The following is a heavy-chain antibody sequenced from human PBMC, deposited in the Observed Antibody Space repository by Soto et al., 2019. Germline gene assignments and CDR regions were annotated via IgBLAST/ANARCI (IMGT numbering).Heavy chain of an antibody. CDR2: ISSSSTI. Sequence: GGSLRLSCAASGFTFSSYSMNWVRQAPGKGLEWVSYISSSSTIYYADSVKGRFTISRDNAKNSLYLQMNSLRDEDTAVYYCATTSPMEYAAAGTGYYYYGMDVWGQGTTVTVSS. D-gene: IGHD6-13*01. J-gene: IGHJ6*02. V-gene: IGHV3-48*02. CDR1: GFTFSSYS. CDR3: ATTSPMEYAAAGTGYYYYGMDV.